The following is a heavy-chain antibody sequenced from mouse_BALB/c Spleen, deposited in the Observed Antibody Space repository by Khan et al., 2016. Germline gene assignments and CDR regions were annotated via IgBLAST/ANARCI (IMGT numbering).Heavy chain of an antibody. CDR3: LREAMDY. V-gene: IGHV1-18*01. CDR1: GYSFTGYY. Sequence: VQLQQSGPDLVKPGASVKISCKASGYSFTGYYMYWVKQSHEKSLEWIGRINPNNGGSYSNQKFKGKAILTVDKSSSTAYMALRSLTSGDSVVYYCLREAMDYWGQGTSVTVSS. J-gene: IGHJ4*01. D-gene: IGHD1-1*01. CDR2: INPNNGGS.